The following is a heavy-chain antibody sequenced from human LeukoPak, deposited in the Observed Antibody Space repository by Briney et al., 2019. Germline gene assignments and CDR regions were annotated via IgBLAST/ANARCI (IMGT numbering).Heavy chain of an antibody. V-gene: IGHV1-8*03. CDR1: GYTFTSYD. CDR2: MNPNSGNT. Sequence: ASVKVSCKASGYTFTSYDINWVRQATGQGLEWMGWMNPNSGNTGYAQKFQGRVTITRNTSISTAYMELSSLRSEDTAVYYCAREYSSSWYGIDYWGQGTLVTVSS. J-gene: IGHJ4*02. CDR3: AREYSSSWYGIDY. D-gene: IGHD6-13*01.